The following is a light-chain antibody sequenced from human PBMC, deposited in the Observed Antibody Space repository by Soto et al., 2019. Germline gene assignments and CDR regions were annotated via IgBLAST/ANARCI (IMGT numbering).Light chain of an antibody. Sequence: EIVLTQSPGTLSLSPGERATLSCRASQSVSRSYLARYQQKPGQAPRLLIYGASTRATGIPDRFSGSGSGTDFTLTISRLEPEDFAVYYCQQYGSSPPVTFGRGTKVEIK. CDR3: QQYGSSPPVT. CDR1: QSVSRSY. V-gene: IGKV3-20*01. J-gene: IGKJ1*01. CDR2: GAS.